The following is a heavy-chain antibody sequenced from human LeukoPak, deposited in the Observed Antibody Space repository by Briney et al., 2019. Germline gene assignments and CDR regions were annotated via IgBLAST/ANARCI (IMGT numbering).Heavy chain of an antibody. Sequence: PGGSLRLSCAASGSTFRNYWMGWVRQAPGKGLEWVANTKPDGRAEYYADSVRGRFTTSRDNANNLLYLQMKRLRAEDTAVYYCARDVGLNTNFDSCGQGTLVSVSS. J-gene: IGHJ4*02. D-gene: IGHD3-16*01. CDR3: ARDVGLNTNFDS. CDR1: GSTFRNYW. CDR2: TKPDGRAE. V-gene: IGHV3-7*01.